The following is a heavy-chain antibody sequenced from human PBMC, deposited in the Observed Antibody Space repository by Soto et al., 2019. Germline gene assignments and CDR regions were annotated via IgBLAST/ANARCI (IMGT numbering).Heavy chain of an antibody. D-gene: IGHD3-10*01. CDR1: GFAFRNYA. J-gene: IGHJ3*01. V-gene: IGHV3-30-3*01. Sequence: GGSLRLSCGGSGFAFRNYALHWPRQAPGKGLEWVAVISSDDTTKIYADSVKGRFTISRDNSNSAVHLEMTTLRDDDTAVYYCAVLTGAYGLITFDVWGQGTMVTV. CDR2: ISSDDTTK. CDR3: AVLTGAYGLITFDV.